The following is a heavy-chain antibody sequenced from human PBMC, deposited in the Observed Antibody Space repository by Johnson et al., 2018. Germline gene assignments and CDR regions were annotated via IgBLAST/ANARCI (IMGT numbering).Heavy chain of an antibody. CDR3: ARAPVVVAATGPAEYFQH. Sequence: QLVESGGGVVQPGRSLRLSCAASGFTFSNYGMHWVRQSPGKGLEWVAVISYDGSNKYYVDSGKGRFTISRDNSKNTLYLQMNSLRAEDTAVYYCARAPVVVAATGPAEYFQHWGQGTLVIVSS. CDR1: GFTFSNYG. J-gene: IGHJ1*01. V-gene: IGHV3-30*03. CDR2: ISYDGSNK. D-gene: IGHD2-15*01.